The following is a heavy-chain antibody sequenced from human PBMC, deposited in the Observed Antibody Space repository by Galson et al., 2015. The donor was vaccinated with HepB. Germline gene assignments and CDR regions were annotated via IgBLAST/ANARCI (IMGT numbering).Heavy chain of an antibody. CDR1: RFTISRYW. CDR2: INQDGSDR. Sequence: SLRLSCAAPRFTISRYWMSWVRQAPGKGAEWVANINQDGSDRNYVDSVKGRFTISRDNARNSLYLQMSSLRAEDTAVYYCTSEPTDSEEGYWGQGTLVTVSS. CDR3: TSEPTDSEEGY. V-gene: IGHV3-7*03. J-gene: IGHJ4*02.